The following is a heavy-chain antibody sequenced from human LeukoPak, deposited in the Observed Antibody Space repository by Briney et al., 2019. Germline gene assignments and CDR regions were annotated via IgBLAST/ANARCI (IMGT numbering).Heavy chain of an antibody. CDR3: ARNLAAAGPSQADWFDP. V-gene: IGHV1-18*01. J-gene: IGHJ5*02. CDR2: ISAYNGNT. D-gene: IGHD6-13*01. Sequence: ASVKVSCKASGYTFTSYDINWVRQATGQGLEWMGWISAYNGNTNYAQKLQGRVTMTTDTSTSTAYMELRSLRSDDTAVYYCARNLAAAGPSQADWFDPWGQGTLVTVSS. CDR1: GYTFTSYD.